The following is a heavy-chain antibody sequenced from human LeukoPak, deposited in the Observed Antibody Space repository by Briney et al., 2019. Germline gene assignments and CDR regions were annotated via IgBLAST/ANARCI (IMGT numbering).Heavy chain of an antibody. Sequence: GESLKISCKGSGYSFTTYWIAWVRQMPGQGLGWMGIIYSCDSDTRYSPSFQGQVTISADKSISTAYLQWSSLKASDTAMYYCARLTKDFWSGYHLYYYYYMDVWGKGTTVTVSS. V-gene: IGHV5-51*01. CDR3: ARLTKDFWSGYHLYYYYYMDV. CDR1: GYSFTTYW. J-gene: IGHJ6*03. CDR2: IYSCDSDT. D-gene: IGHD3-3*01.